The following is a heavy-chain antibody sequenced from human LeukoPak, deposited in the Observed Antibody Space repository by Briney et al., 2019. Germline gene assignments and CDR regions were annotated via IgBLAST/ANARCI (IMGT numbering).Heavy chain of an antibody. CDR3: ARSPMIVVVPTYYFDY. CDR2: IYTSGST. Sequence: PSETLSLTCTVSGYSISSGYYWGWIRQPPGKGLEWIGRIYTSGSTNYNPSLKSRVTISVDTSKNQFSLKLSSVTAADTAVYYCARSPMIVVVPTYYFDYWGQGTLVTVSS. D-gene: IGHD3-22*01. J-gene: IGHJ4*02. V-gene: IGHV4-38-2*02. CDR1: GYSISSGYY.